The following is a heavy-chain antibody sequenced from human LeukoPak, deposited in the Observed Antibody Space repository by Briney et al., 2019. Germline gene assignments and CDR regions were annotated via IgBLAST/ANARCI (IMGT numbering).Heavy chain of an antibody. D-gene: IGHD6-13*01. V-gene: IGHV3-21*01. CDR3: ARVDSSTGGDY. CDR2: SSSSSSYI. CDR1: GFTFSSYS. J-gene: IGHJ4*02. Sequence: GGSLRLSCAASGFTFSSYSMNWVRQAPGKGLEWVSSSSSSSSYIYYADSVKGRFTISRDNAKNSLYLQMNSLRAEDTAVYYCARVDSSTGGDYWGQGTLVTVSS.